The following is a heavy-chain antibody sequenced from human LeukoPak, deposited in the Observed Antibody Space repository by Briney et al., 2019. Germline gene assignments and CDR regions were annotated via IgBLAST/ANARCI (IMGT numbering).Heavy chain of an antibody. J-gene: IGHJ3*02. CDR1: GGSISSYY. Sequence: SETLSLTCTVSGGSISSYYWSWIRQPPGKGLEWIGYIYYSGSTNYNPSLKSRVTISVDTSKNQFSLKLSSVTAADTAVYYCAGEAGRWRALDIWGQGTMVTVSS. CDR2: IYYSGST. D-gene: IGHD2-15*01. V-gene: IGHV4-59*01. CDR3: AGEAGRWRALDI.